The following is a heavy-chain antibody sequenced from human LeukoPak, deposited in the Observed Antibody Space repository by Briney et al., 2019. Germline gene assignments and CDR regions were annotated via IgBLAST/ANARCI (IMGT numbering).Heavy chain of an antibody. Sequence: GGSLRLSCAASGFTVSSNYMSWVRQAPGKGLEWVSVIYSGGSTYYADSVKGRFTISRDNSKNTLYLQMNSLRAEDTAVYYCASDSSGWYIVYWGQGTLVTVSS. D-gene: IGHD6-19*01. CDR2: IYSGGST. CDR3: ASDSSGWYIVY. V-gene: IGHV3-53*01. CDR1: GFTVSSNY. J-gene: IGHJ4*02.